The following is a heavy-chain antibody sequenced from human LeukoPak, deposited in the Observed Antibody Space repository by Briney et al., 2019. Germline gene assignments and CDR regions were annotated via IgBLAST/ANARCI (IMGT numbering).Heavy chain of an antibody. V-gene: IGHV2-5*02. CDR1: GFSLSTSGVG. D-gene: IGHD3-10*01. Sequence: SGPTLVKPTQTLTLTCTFSGFSLSTSGVGVGWIRQPPGKALEWLALIYWDDDKRYSPSLKSRLTITKDTSKNQVVLTMTNMDPVDTATYYCAHRPMVRGVIIRSSSPFDPWGQGTLVTVSS. CDR2: IYWDDDK. CDR3: AHRPMVRGVIIRSSSPFDP. J-gene: IGHJ5*02.